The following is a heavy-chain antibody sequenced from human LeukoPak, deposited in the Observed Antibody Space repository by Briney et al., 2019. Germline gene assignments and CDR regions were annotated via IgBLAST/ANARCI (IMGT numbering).Heavy chain of an antibody. CDR2: IWYDGSNK. CDR3: ARGPRGVGEMKTYYFDQ. Sequence: PGRSLRLSCAASGFTFSSYGMHWVRQAPGKGLEWVAVIWYDGSNKFYADSVKGRFTISRDNSKNTLHLQMNTLRAEDTAVYYCARGPRGVGEMKTYYFDQWGQGTLVTVSS. D-gene: IGHD3-16*01. J-gene: IGHJ4*02. CDR1: GFTFSSYG. V-gene: IGHV3-33*01.